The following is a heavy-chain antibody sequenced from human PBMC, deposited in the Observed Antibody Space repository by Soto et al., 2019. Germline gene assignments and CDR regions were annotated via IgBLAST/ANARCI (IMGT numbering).Heavy chain of an antibody. CDR2: VIPILGTA. CDR1: GGSLRNSV. V-gene: IGHV1-69*01. CDR3: ARLGHPGH. Sequence: QVQLVQSGAEVKKPGSSVKVSCTASGGSLRNSVINWVRQAPAHRLEWMGGVIPILGTANYAQKFQGRVTMTADEATSTAYMDLSSQSPDDTAVYYCARLGHPGHWGPGTLVIVSS. J-gene: IGHJ4*02.